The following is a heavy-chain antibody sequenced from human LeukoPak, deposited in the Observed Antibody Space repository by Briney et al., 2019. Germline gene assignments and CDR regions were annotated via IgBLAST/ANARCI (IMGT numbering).Heavy chain of an antibody. D-gene: IGHD2-21*02. J-gene: IGHJ3*02. CDR3: ARDGRAYCGGDCYSDI. Sequence: GASVKVSCKASGYTFTSYYMHWVRQAPGQGLEWMGIISPSGGSTSYAQKFQGRVTMTRDTSTSTVYMELSSLRSEDTAVYYCARDGRAYCGGDCYSDIWGQGTMVTVSS. CDR1: GYTFTSYY. V-gene: IGHV1-46*01. CDR2: ISPSGGST.